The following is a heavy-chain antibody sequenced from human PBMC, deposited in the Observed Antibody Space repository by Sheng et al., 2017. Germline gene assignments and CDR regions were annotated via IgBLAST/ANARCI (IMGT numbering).Heavy chain of an antibody. D-gene: IGHD3-22*01. V-gene: IGHV4-39*07. CDR2: IYYSGGT. J-gene: IGHJ4*02. Sequence: QLQLQESGPGLVKPSETLSLTCTVSGGSISSNTYYWGWIRQPPGKGLEWIGSIYYSGGTYYNPSLKSRVTISVDTSKNQFSLKLSSVTAADTAVYYCARESYDSSGYYPYYFDYWAREPWSTVSS. CDR3: ARESYDSSGYYPYYFDY. CDR1: GGSISSNTYY.